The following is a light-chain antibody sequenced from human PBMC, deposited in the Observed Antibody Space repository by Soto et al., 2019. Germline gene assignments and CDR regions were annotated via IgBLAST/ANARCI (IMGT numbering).Light chain of an antibody. J-gene: IGKJ1*01. CDR1: QGISSA. CDR2: DAS. Sequence: AIQLTQSPSSLSASVGDRVTITCRASQGISSALAWYQQKPGKAPKLLIYDASSLESGVPSRFSGSGSGTDFTLTISSLQPEDFATYYCQQFNSNPPTLGQGTKVDIK. V-gene: IGKV1-13*02. CDR3: QQFNSNPPT.